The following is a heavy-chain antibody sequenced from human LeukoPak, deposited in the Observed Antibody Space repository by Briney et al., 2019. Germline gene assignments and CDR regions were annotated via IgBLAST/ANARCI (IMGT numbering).Heavy chain of an antibody. Sequence: GGSLRLSCAASGFTFSDAWMSWVRQAPGKGLEWVGRIKSKTDGGTTDYAAPVKGRFTISRDDSKNTLYLQMNSLKTEDTAVYYCTTGGPPAGPFDYWGQGTLVTVSS. CDR2: IKSKTDGGTT. CDR1: GFTFSDAW. V-gene: IGHV3-15*01. D-gene: IGHD2-2*01. J-gene: IGHJ4*02. CDR3: TTGGPPAGPFDY.